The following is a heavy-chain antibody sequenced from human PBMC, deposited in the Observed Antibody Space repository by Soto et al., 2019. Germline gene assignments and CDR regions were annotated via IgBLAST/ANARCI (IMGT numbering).Heavy chain of an antibody. CDR3: ARSHHEKDIVVVVAATIFDY. V-gene: IGHV1-18*01. D-gene: IGHD2-15*01. CDR1: GYTFTSYG. J-gene: IGHJ4*02. Sequence: GASVKVSCKASGYTFTSYGISWVRQAPGQGLEWMGWISAYNGNTNYAQKLQGRVTMTTDTSTSTAYMELRSLRSDDTAVYYCARSHHEKDIVVVVAATIFDYWGQGTLVTVSS. CDR2: ISAYNGNT.